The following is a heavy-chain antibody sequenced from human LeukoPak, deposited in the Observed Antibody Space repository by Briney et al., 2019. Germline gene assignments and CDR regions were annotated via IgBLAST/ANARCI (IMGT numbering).Heavy chain of an antibody. CDR3: ASGSYAGLPHAFDI. J-gene: IGHJ3*02. CDR2: FAPEDGET. CDR1: GYTLTELS. D-gene: IGHD1-26*01. Sequence: ASVKVSCKVSGYTLTELSMHWVRQAPGKGLEWLGGFAPEDGETIYAQTFQGRVTMTEDTSTDKAYMELSSLRSEDTAVYCCASGSYAGLPHAFDIWGQGTMVTVSS. V-gene: IGHV1-24*01.